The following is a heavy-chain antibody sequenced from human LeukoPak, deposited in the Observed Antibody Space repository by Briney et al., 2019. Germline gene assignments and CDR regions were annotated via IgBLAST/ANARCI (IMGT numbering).Heavy chain of an antibody. CDR2: IYPGDSDT. J-gene: IGHJ4*02. V-gene: IGHV5-51*01. Sequence: KTGESLKISCKGSGYSFTSYWIGWVRQMPGKGLEWMGIIYPGDSDTRYSPSFQGQVTISADRSISTAYLQWSSLKASDTAMYYCARWQISAATSRFFDYWGQGTLVTVFS. CDR1: GYSFTSYW. D-gene: IGHD6-13*01. CDR3: ARWQISAATSRFFDY.